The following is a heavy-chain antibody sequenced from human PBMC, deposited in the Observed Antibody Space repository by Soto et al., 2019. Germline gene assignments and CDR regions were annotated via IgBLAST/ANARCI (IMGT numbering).Heavy chain of an antibody. Sequence: SETLSLTCTVSCGSISSGGYYWSWIRQHPGKGLEWIGYIYYSGSTYYNPSLKSRVTISVDTSKNQFSLKLSSVTAADTAVYYCASGYCSSTSCKHAFDIWGQGTMVTVSS. CDR1: CGSISSGGYY. V-gene: IGHV4-31*03. CDR3: ASGYCSSTSCKHAFDI. J-gene: IGHJ3*02. D-gene: IGHD2-2*01. CDR2: IYYSGST.